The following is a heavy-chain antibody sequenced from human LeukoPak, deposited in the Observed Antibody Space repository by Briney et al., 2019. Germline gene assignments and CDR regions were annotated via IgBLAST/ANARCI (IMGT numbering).Heavy chain of an antibody. J-gene: IGHJ4*02. CDR2: INHSGST. CDR3: ARVKLGSGSYYFDY. CDR1: GGSFSGYY. D-gene: IGHD3-10*02. Sequence: SETLSLTCAVYGGSFSGYYWSWIRQPPGKGLEWIGEINHSGSTNYNPSLKSRVTMSVDTSKNQFSLKLSSVTAADTAVYYCARVKLGSGSYYFDYWGQGTLVTVSS. V-gene: IGHV4-34*01.